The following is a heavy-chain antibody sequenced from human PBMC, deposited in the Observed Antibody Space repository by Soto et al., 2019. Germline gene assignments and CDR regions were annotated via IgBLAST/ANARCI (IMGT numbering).Heavy chain of an antibody. V-gene: IGHV7-4-1*01. CDR1: GYTFTSYA. CDR2: IDTNTGNP. CDR3: ARGLSWEYYDFWSGYDPAAFDI. D-gene: IGHD3-3*01. J-gene: IGHJ3*02. Sequence: ASVKVSCKXSGYTFTSYAMNWVRQAPGQGLEWMGWIDTNTGNPTYAQGFTGRFVFSLDTSVSTAYLQICSLKAEDTAVYYCARGLSWEYYDFWSGYDPAAFDIWGQGTMVTVSS.